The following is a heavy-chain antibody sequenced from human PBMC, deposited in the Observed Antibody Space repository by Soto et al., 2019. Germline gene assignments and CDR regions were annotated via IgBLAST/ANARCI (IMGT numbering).Heavy chain of an antibody. J-gene: IGHJ4*02. CDR3: ARECWAYDSSGYLYFDY. V-gene: IGHV4-39*02. D-gene: IGHD3-22*01. Sequence: PSETLSLTCTVAGGSISSSIYYWGWIRQPPGKGLEWIGSIYYSGSTYYNPSLKSRVTISVDTSKNQFSLKLSSVTAADTAVYYCARECWAYDSSGYLYFDYWGQGTLVTVSS. CDR2: IYYSGST. CDR1: GGSISSSIYY.